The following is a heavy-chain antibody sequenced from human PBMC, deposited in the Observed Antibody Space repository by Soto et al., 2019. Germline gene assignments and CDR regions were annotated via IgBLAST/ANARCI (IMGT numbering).Heavy chain of an antibody. Sequence: EVQLVESGGGLIQPGGSLRLSCAVSGFTVSNNYMSWVRQAPGKGLEGVSVIYSGGYTAYGDSVKGRFTISRDNSKNTLFFQKKRVGAAATAVYFCATSPGGGGYWGQGTLVTVSS. CDR3: ATSPGGGGY. J-gene: IGHJ4*02. D-gene: IGHD3-10*01. CDR1: GFTVSNNY. V-gene: IGHV3-53*01. CDR2: IYSGGYT.